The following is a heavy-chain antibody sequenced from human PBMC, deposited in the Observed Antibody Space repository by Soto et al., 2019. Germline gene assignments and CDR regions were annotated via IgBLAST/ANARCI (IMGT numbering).Heavy chain of an antibody. Sequence: QIQLVQSGPDVKKPGASVKVSCKASGYTFSNYGISWVRQAPGQGPEWMGWISGYNGNTNYAQKFQGRVTMTTDTPSNTVYMGLRSLRADDTAVYFCARDRRDYVWGSYRSYFDYWGQGTLITVSS. V-gene: IGHV1-18*01. CDR1: GYTFSNYG. CDR3: ARDRRDYVWGSYRSYFDY. CDR2: ISGYNGNT. D-gene: IGHD3-16*02. J-gene: IGHJ4*02.